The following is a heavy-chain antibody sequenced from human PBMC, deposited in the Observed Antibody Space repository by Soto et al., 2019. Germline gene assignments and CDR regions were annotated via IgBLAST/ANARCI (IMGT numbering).Heavy chain of an antibody. CDR1: GYSFTDYH. V-gene: IGHV1-2*04. CDR2: INPKSGGT. D-gene: IGHD2-8*01. J-gene: IGHJ6*02. Sequence: ASVKVSCKAPGYSFTDYHIHWVRQAPGQGLEWLGRINPKSGGTSTAQKFQGWVTMTTDTSISTASMELTRLTSDDTAIYYCARGDSTDCSNGVCSFFYNHDMDVWGQGTTLTVS. CDR3: ARGDSTDCSNGVCSFFYNHDMDV.